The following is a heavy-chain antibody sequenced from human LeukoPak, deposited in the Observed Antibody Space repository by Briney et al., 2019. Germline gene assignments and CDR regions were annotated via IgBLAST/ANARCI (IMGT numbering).Heavy chain of an antibody. J-gene: IGHJ3*02. V-gene: IGHV5-51*01. Sequence: GESLKISCKGSGYSFTSYWIGWVRQMPGKGLEWMGIIYPGDSDTRYSPSFQGQVTISADKSISTAYLQWSSLKASDTAMYYCARQADQLLWFGEMGRAFDIWGQGTMVTVSS. D-gene: IGHD3-10*01. CDR2: IYPGDSDT. CDR1: GYSFTSYW. CDR3: ARQADQLLWFGEMGRAFDI.